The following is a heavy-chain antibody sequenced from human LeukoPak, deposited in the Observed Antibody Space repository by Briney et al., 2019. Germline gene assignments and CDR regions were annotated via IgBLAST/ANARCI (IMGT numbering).Heavy chain of an antibody. CDR2: INPNSGGT. CDR3: ARDDGRWLHDAFDI. Sequence: ASVKVSCKASRYTFTGYYMHWVRQAPGQGLEWMGWINPNSGGTNYAQKFQGRVTMTRDTSISTAYMELSRLRSDDTAVYYCARDDGRWLHDAFDIWGQGTMVTVSS. J-gene: IGHJ3*02. CDR1: RYTFTGYY. D-gene: IGHD5-24*01. V-gene: IGHV1-2*02.